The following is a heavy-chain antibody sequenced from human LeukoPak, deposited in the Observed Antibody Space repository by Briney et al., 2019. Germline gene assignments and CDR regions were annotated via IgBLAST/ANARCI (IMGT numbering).Heavy chain of an antibody. J-gene: IGHJ5*02. Sequence: SETLSLTCTVSGGSISSYYWSWIRQPAGKGLEWIGRIYTSGSTNYSPSLKSRVTISVDKSKNQFSLKLSSVTAADTAVYYCARDVAGALSSGWYPNWFDPWGQGTLVTVSS. V-gene: IGHV4-4*07. D-gene: IGHD6-19*01. CDR3: ARDVAGALSSGWYPNWFDP. CDR2: IYTSGST. CDR1: GGSISSYY.